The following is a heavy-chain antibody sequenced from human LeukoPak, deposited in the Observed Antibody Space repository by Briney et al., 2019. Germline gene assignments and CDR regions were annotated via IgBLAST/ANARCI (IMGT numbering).Heavy chain of an antibody. D-gene: IGHD1-26*01. CDR2: IYTSGGT. CDR1: GGSISSGSYY. Sequence: PSETLSLTCTVSGGSISSGSYYWSWIRQPAGKGLEWIGRIYTSGGTNYNPSLKSRVTISVDTSKNQFSLKLSSVTAADTAVYYCARSQYSGSYYSVGYWGQGTLVTVSS. J-gene: IGHJ4*02. V-gene: IGHV4-61*02. CDR3: ARSQYSGSYYSVGY.